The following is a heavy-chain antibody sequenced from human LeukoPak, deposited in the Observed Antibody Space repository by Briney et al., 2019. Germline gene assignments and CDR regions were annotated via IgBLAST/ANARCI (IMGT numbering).Heavy chain of an antibody. J-gene: IGHJ4*02. D-gene: IGHD3-22*01. CDR3: AKGDDSSGLGFDY. CDR1: GFTFSSYA. Sequence: GRSLRLSCAASGFTFSSYAMSWVRQAPGKGLEWVSAISGSGGSTYYADSVKGRFTISRDNSKNTLYLQMNSLRAEDTAVYYCAKGDDSSGLGFDYWGQGTLVTVSS. CDR2: ISGSGGST. V-gene: IGHV3-23*01.